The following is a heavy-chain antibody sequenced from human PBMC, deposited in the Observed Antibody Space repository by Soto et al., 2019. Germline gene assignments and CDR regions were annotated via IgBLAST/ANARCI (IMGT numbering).Heavy chain of an antibody. CDR3: VKDDGDYSFDY. V-gene: IGHV3-7*03. CDR2: INQGGSEK. Sequence: EVQLVESWGGLVQPGGALRLSCAASGFTFSNDWMSCVRQAPGKGLEWVAKINQGGSEKWSADSVKARFTISRDNAKNYLYLRLNSLGAEDTAGYYCVKDDGDYSFDYWGQGTLVTVSS. CDR1: GFTFSNDW. J-gene: IGHJ4*02. D-gene: IGHD4-17*01.